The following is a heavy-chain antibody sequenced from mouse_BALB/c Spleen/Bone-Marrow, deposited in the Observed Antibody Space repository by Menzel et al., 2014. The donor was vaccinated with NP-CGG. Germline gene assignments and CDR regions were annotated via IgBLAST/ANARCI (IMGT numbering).Heavy chain of an antibody. CDR2: ISCYNGAT. CDR1: DYSFTDYY. D-gene: IGHD1-1*01. V-gene: IGHV1S34*01. CDR3: ARSEGIYYYGSSYAMDY. Sequence: LVKTGASVKISCKASDYSFTDYYMHWVKQTHGKSLEWIGYISCYNGATSYNQKFKGKATFTVDTSSSTAYMQFSSRTSEDSAVYYCARSEGIYYYGSSYAMDYWGKGTSVTVSS. J-gene: IGHJ4*01.